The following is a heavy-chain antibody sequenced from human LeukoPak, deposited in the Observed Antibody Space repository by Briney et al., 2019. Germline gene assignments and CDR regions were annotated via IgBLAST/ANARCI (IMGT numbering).Heavy chain of an antibody. D-gene: IGHD6-13*01. V-gene: IGHV3-21*01. CDR1: GFTFNNYR. CDR2: ISSSSGYI. Sequence: PEGSLRLSCAASGFTFNNYRMNWVRQAPGKGLEWVSSISSSSGYIDYADSVKGRFTISRDNAKNSLYLQMNSLRAEDTAVYYCARGRSAAAGDDYWGQGTLVTVSS. J-gene: IGHJ4*02. CDR3: ARGRSAAAGDDY.